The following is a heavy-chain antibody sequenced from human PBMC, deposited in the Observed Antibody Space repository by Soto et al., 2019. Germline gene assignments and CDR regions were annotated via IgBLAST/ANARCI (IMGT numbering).Heavy chain of an antibody. J-gene: IGHJ4*02. Sequence: GGSLRLSCAASGFTFDDYDMHWVRQAPGKGLEWVSGISWNSGSIGYADSVKGRFTISRDNAKNSLYLQMNSLRAEDTALYYCAKGDYDILTGPDYWGQGTLVTVSS. V-gene: IGHV3-9*01. CDR3: AKGDYDILTGPDY. CDR2: ISWNSGSI. CDR1: GFTFDDYD. D-gene: IGHD3-9*01.